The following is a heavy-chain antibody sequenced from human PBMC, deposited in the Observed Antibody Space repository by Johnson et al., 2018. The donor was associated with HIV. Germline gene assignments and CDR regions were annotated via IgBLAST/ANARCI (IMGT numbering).Heavy chain of an antibody. CDR3: AIYGLVTRAFDI. D-gene: IGHD2-21*02. Sequence: MQLVESGGGLVQPGRSLRLSCTASGFTFGDYAMSWVRQAPGKGLEWVGFIRSNAYGGTTEYAASVKGRFTISRDDSKSIAYLQMNSLRAEDTALYYCAIYGLVTRAFDIWGQGTMVAVSS. CDR1: GFTFGDYA. CDR2: IRSNAYGGTT. J-gene: IGHJ3*02. V-gene: IGHV3-49*04.